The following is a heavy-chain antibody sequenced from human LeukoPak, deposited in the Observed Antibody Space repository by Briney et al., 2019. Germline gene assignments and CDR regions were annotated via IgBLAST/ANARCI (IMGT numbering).Heavy chain of an antibody. CDR3: ASGGIAATPSDY. D-gene: IGHD2-15*01. CDR1: GFTFSSYS. J-gene: IGHJ4*02. CDR2: ISSSSSYI. Sequence: GGSLRLSCAASGFTFSSYSMNWVRQAPGKGLEWVSSISSSSSYIYYADSVKGRFTISRDNAKNSLYLQMNSLRAEDTAVYCCASGGIAATPSDYWGQGTLVTVSS. V-gene: IGHV3-21*01.